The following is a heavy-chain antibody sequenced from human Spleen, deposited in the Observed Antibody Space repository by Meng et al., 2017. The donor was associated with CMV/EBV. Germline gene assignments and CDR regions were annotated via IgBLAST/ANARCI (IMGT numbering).Heavy chain of an antibody. D-gene: IGHD3-10*01. J-gene: IGHJ5*02. CDR3: AREGLAALWFGEGWFDP. Sequence: QVQLVQSGAEVKKPGASVKVSCKASGYTLTNYHIHWVRQAPGQGLEWLGIINPSGGRTSYAQNFQGRITMTRDTSASTAYMELSSLRSEDTAVYYCAREGLAALWFGEGWFDPWGQGTLVTVSS. CDR1: GYTLTNYH. V-gene: IGHV1-46*01. CDR2: INPSGGRT.